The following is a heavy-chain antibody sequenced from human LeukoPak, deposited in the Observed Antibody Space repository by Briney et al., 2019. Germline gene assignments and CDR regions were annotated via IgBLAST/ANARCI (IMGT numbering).Heavy chain of an antibody. J-gene: IGHJ3*02. Sequence: GGSLRLSCAASGFTFSSYSMNWVRQAPGKGLEWVSSISSSSSYIYYADSVKCRFTISRDNAKNSLYLQMNSLRAEDTAVYYCARRYDSGDDAFDIWGQGTMVTVSS. CDR2: ISSSSSYI. CDR3: ARRYDSGDDAFDI. D-gene: IGHD3-22*01. V-gene: IGHV3-21*01. CDR1: GFTFSSYS.